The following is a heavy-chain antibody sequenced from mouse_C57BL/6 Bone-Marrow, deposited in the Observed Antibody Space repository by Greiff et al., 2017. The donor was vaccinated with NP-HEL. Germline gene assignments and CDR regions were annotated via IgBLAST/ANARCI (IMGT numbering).Heavy chain of an antibody. CDR1: GFNIKDDY. CDR2: IDPENGDT. V-gene: IGHV14-4*01. D-gene: IGHD2-3*01. Sequence: VHVKQSGAELVRPGASVKLSCTASGFNIKDDYMHWVKQRPEQGLEWIGGIDPENGDTEYASKFQGKATITADTSSNTAYLQLSSLTSEDTAVYYCTRWLLSLYAMDYWGQGTSVTVSS. CDR3: TRWLLSLYAMDY. J-gene: IGHJ4*01.